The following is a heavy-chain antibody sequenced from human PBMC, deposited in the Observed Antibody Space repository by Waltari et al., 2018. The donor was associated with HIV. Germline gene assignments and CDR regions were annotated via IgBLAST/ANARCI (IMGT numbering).Heavy chain of an antibody. CDR2: IYYSGST. CDR3: ARHALRVGAAYWSFDL. Sequence: QLQLQESGPGLVKPSETLSLPYTVSCDSISHSNSFWGWIRQPPGKGLEWIGRIYYSGSTYYNPTLKSRVTISVDTSKNQFSLKVTSVTAADTAVYYCARHALRVGAAYWSFDLWGRGTLVTVSS. V-gene: IGHV4-39*01. CDR1: CDSISHSNSF. J-gene: IGHJ2*01. D-gene: IGHD1-26*01.